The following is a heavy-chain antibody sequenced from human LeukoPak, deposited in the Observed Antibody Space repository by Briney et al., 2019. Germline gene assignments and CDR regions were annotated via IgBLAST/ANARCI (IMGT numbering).Heavy chain of an antibody. D-gene: IGHD4-17*01. J-gene: IGHJ3*02. V-gene: IGHV3-23*01. Sequence: PGGSLRLSCAASGFTFSSYAMSWVRQASGKGLEWVSAISGSGGSTYYADSVKGRFTISRDNSKNTLYLQMNSLRAEDTAVYYCAKDLDDYGDYPNAFDIWGQGTMVTVSS. CDR2: ISGSGGST. CDR1: GFTFSSYA. CDR3: AKDLDDYGDYPNAFDI.